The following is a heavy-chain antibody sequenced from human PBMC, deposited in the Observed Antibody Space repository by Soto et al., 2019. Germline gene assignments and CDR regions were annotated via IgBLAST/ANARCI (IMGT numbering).Heavy chain of an antibody. D-gene: IGHD5-12*01. Sequence: EVQLVESGGRLVKPGGSLRLSCAASGFTFSSYSMNWVRQAPGKGLEWVSSFSSSSSYIYYADSVKGRFTISRDNAKNSLYLQMNSLRAEDTAVYYCARDRYSGYDRDYYGMDVWGQGTTVTVSS. CDR2: FSSSSSYI. CDR1: GFTFSSYS. V-gene: IGHV3-21*01. CDR3: ARDRYSGYDRDYYGMDV. J-gene: IGHJ6*02.